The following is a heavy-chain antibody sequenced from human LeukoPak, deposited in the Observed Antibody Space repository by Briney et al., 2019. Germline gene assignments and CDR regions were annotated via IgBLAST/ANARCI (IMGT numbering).Heavy chain of an antibody. CDR3: ARHVSGRWELFFDS. CDR2: ISSSSTTI. Sequence: GGSLRLSCAASGFNFISYEMNWVRQAPGKGLEWVSYISSSSTTIYYADPVKGRFTISRDNAKNSLYLQMNSLRAEDTAVYYCARHVSGRWELFFDSWGQGTLVIVSS. V-gene: IGHV3-48*03. D-gene: IGHD4-23*01. CDR1: GFNFISYE. J-gene: IGHJ4*02.